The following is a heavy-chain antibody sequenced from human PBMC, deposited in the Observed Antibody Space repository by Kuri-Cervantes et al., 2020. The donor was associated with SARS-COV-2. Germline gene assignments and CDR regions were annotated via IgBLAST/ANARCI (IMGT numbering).Heavy chain of an antibody. Sequence: GSLRLSCTVSGGSISTYYWSWIRQPPGKGLEWIGYLYYSGSTNYNPSLKSRVTISLDTSKNQFSLKLSSVTAADTAVYYCVTGSYYVAYDYWGQGTLVTVSS. CDR1: GGSISTYY. CDR2: LYYSGST. CDR3: VTGSYYVAYDY. J-gene: IGHJ4*02. D-gene: IGHD1-26*01. V-gene: IGHV4-59*01.